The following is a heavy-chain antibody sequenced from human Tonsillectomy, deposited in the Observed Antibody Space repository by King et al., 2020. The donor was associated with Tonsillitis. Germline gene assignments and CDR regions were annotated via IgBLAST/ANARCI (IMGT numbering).Heavy chain of an antibody. D-gene: IGHD6-19*01. CDR2: ISSDGSKN. J-gene: IGHJ4*02. CDR3: AKARQWLVHFDY. CDR1: GFTFSSYG. Sequence: VQLVESGGGVVQPGRSLRLSCAASGFTFSSYGIHWVRQAPGKGLEWVAVISSDGSKNYYADSVRGRCTISRDNSKNTLYRQMNSLRADDTAVYYCAKARQWLVHFDYWGQGTLVTVSS. V-gene: IGHV3-30*18.